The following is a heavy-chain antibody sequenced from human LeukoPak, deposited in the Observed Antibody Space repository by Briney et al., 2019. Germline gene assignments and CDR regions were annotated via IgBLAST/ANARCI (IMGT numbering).Heavy chain of an antibody. V-gene: IGHV3-23*01. D-gene: IGHD7-27*01. CDR2: ISGSGGST. Sequence: GGSLRLSCEASGFTFSSFGMSWVRQAPGKGLEWVSAISGSGGSTYYADSVKGRLTISRDNSKNTLYLQMNSLRAEDTPVYYCAKGNNWGPFDYWGQGTLVTVSS. CDR3: AKGNNWGPFDY. CDR1: GFTFSSFG. J-gene: IGHJ4*02.